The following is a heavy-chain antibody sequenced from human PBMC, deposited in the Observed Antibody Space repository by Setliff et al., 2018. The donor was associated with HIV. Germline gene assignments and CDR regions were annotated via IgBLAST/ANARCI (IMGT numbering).Heavy chain of an antibody. CDR3: ATRIQLCY. V-gene: IGHV3-23*01. CDR2: ISGSGGST. CDR1: GFTFSSYA. J-gene: IGHJ4*02. Sequence: GESLKISCAASGFTFSSYAMSWVRQAPGKGLEWVSAISGSGGSTYYADPVKGRFTISRDNSKNTLYLQMNSLRAEDTAVYYCATRIQLCYWGQGTLVTVSS. D-gene: IGHD5-18*01.